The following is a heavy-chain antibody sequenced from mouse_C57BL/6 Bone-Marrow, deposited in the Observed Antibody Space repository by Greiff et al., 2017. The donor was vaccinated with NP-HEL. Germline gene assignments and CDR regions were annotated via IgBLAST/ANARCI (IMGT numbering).Heavy chain of an antibody. J-gene: IGHJ4*01. CDR1: GYSITSGYY. CDR2: ISYDGSN. Sequence: ESGPGLVKPSQSLSLTCSVTGYSITSGYYWNWIRQFPGNKLEWMGYISYDGSNNYNPSLKNRISITRDTSKNQFFLKLNSVTTEDTATYYCARGTSTVKYYAMDYWGQGTSVTVSS. D-gene: IGHD1-1*01. CDR3: ARGTSTVKYYAMDY. V-gene: IGHV3-6*01.